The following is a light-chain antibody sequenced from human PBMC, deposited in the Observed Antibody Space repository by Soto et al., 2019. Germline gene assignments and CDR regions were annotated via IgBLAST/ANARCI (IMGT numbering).Light chain of an antibody. Sequence: QSALTQHASVSGSPGQSITISCTGGSSDLGGYNYVSWFQQHPGKVPKLVIYEVTNRPSGVSNRFSGSKSGSTASLTISGLQAEDEGDYYCSSDTSSNTLVFGTGTKGTVL. V-gene: IGLV2-14*01. J-gene: IGLJ1*01. CDR3: SSDTSSNTLV. CDR1: SSDLGGYNY. CDR2: EVT.